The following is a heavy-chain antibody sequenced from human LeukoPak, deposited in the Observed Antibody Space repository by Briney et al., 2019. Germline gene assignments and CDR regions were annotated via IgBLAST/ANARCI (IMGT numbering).Heavy chain of an antibody. Sequence: GGSLRLSCAASGFTFSNYWMHWVRQAPGKGLVWVSRINSDGSSTSHADSVKGRFTISRDNSKNTLYLQMNSLRAEDTAVYYCARDRDTTMVHDAFDIWGQGTMVTVSS. J-gene: IGHJ3*02. CDR3: ARDRDTTMVHDAFDI. CDR1: GFTFSNYW. V-gene: IGHV3-74*01. D-gene: IGHD5-18*01. CDR2: INSDGSST.